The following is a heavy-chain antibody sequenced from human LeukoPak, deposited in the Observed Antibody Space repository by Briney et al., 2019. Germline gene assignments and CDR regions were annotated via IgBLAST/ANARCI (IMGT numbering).Heavy chain of an antibody. CDR3: ARDRGSHELDY. CDR2: ISSSSSTI. V-gene: IGHV3-48*01. D-gene: IGHD3-10*01. Sequence: GGSLRLSCAASGFTFSSYSMNWVRQAPGKGLEWVSYISSSSSTIYYADSVKGRFTISRDKAKNSLYLQMNSLRAEDTAVYYCARDRGSHELDYWGQGTLVTVSS. J-gene: IGHJ4*02. CDR1: GFTFSSYS.